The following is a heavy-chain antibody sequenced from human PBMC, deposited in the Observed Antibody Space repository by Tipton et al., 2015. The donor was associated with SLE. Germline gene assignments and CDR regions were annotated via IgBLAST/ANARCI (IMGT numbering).Heavy chain of an antibody. CDR2: IYYSGST. J-gene: IGHJ4*02. CDR1: GGSISSYY. D-gene: IGHD3-3*01. Sequence: TLSLTCTVSGGSISSYYWSWIRQPPGKGLEWIGYIYYSGSTNYNPSLKSRVTISVDTAKNQFSLKLSSVTAADTAVYYCARGGRFLEWYQAGDDYWGQGTLVTVSS. CDR3: ARGGRFLEWYQAGDDY. V-gene: IGHV4-59*12.